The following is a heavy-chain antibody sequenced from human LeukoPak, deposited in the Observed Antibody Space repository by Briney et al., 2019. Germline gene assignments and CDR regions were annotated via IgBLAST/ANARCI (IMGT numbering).Heavy chain of an antibody. CDR3: AREGRVLWFGERSPCMDV. D-gene: IGHD3-10*01. CDR2: INPNSGGT. Sequence: ASVKVSCKASGYTFTGYYMHWVRQAPGQGLEWMGWINPNSGGTNYAQKFQGRVTMTRDTSISTAYMELSRLRSDDTAVYYCAREGRVLWFGERSPCMDVWGKGTTVTISS. CDR1: GYTFTGYY. V-gene: IGHV1-2*02. J-gene: IGHJ6*04.